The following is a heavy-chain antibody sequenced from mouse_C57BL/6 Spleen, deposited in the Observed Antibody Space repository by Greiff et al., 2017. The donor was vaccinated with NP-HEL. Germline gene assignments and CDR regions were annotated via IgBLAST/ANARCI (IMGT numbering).Heavy chain of an antibody. J-gene: IGHJ4*01. CDR3: AKWYSKGYYAMDY. Sequence: EVKVVESGGGLVKPGGSLKLSCAASGFTFSDYGMHWVRQAPEKGLEWVAYISSGGSTNYYADTVKGRFTISRDNAKNTLFLQMTSLRSEDTAMYYCAKWYSKGYYAMDYWGQGTSVTVSS. V-gene: IGHV5-17*01. D-gene: IGHD2-5*01. CDR1: GFTFSDYG. CDR2: ISSGGSTN.